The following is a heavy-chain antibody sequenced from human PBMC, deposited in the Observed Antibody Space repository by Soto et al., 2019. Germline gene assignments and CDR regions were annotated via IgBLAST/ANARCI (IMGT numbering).Heavy chain of an antibody. D-gene: IGHD2-2*01. CDR2: ILHDGSAE. J-gene: IGHJ6*02. V-gene: IGHV3-30*03. CDR3: ARSRDGHSFYFYYGMDG. Sequence: PGGSLRLSCAASGFTFTSYGMHWVRQAPGKGLEWMALILHDGSAEYYADSVKGLFTISRDNSKNTLYLQVNSLRAENTAVYYCARSRDGHSFYFYYGMDGWGQGTTVTVSS. CDR1: GFTFTSYG.